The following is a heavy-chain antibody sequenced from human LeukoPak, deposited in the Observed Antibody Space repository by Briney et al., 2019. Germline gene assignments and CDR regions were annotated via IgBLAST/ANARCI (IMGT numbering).Heavy chain of an antibody. V-gene: IGHV3-30-3*01. Sequence: GGSLRLSCAASGFTFSSYAMHWVRQAPGKGLEWVAVKSYDGSNKYYADSVKGRFTISRDNSKNTLYLQMNSLRAEDTAVYYCAREGYDSSGYYLDYWGQGTLVTVSS. J-gene: IGHJ4*02. CDR1: GFTFSSYA. CDR3: AREGYDSSGYYLDY. CDR2: KSYDGSNK. D-gene: IGHD3-22*01.